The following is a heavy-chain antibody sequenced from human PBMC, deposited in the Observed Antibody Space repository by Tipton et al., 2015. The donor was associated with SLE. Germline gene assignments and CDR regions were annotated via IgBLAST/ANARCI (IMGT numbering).Heavy chain of an antibody. Sequence: TLSLTCTVSGGSMTGYYWNWIRQSPGKGLEWIGYIYYAGSINYNPSLMGRVTISVDTSKNQLSLKLTSVTAADTALYYCARGVAHYYDSGSFDIWGQGTMVTVSS. CDR2: IYYAGSI. CDR3: ARGVAHYYDSGSFDI. V-gene: IGHV4-59*12. J-gene: IGHJ3*02. D-gene: IGHD3-22*01. CDR1: GGSMTGYY.